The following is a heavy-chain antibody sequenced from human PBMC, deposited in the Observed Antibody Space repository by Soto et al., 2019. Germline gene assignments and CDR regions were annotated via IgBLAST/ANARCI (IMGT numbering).Heavy chain of an antibody. D-gene: IGHD2-8*01. J-gene: IGHJ1*01. CDR3: VRGYCTTTPCSGDFQH. CDR2: IHPSGDT. CDR1: GYKFTTYF. Sequence: QVQLVQSGAEVKKRGASVKVACKASGYKFTTYFIHWVRQAPGQGLEWMGMIHPSGDTGYGQKFRGRVTMTIDTSTTTAYMELRNLTSEDTAIYFSVRGYCTTTPCSGDFQHWGQGTLVTVSS. V-gene: IGHV1-46*01.